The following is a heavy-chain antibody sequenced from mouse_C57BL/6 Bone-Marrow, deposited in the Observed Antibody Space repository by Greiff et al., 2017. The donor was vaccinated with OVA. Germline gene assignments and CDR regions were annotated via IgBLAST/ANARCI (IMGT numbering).Heavy chain of an antibody. D-gene: IGHD2-4*01. V-gene: IGHV5-4*01. J-gene: IGHJ2*01. Sequence: EVQLVESGGGLVKPGGSLKLSCAASGFTFSSYAMSWVRQTPEKRLEWVATISAGGSYTYYPDNVKGRFTISRDNAKNNLYLQMSHLKSEDTAMYYCARDPYDYSYFDYWGQGTTLTVSS. CDR3: ARDPYDYSYFDY. CDR2: ISAGGSYT. CDR1: GFTFSSYA.